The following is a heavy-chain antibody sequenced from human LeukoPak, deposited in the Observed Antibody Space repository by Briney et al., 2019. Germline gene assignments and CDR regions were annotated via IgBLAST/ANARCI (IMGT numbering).Heavy chain of an antibody. J-gene: IGHJ4*02. CDR2: FDPEDGET. Sequence: ASVKVSCKVSGYTLTELSMHWVRQAPGKGLEWMGGFDPEDGETIYTQKFQGRVTMTEDTSTDTAYMELSSLRSEDTAVYYCLVGELLYFDYWGQGTLVTVSS. CDR1: GYTLTELS. V-gene: IGHV1-24*01. CDR3: LVGELLYFDY. D-gene: IGHD3-10*01.